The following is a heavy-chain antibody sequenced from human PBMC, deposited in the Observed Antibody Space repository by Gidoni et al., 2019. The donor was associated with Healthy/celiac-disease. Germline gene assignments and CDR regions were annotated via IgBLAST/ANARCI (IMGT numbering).Heavy chain of an antibody. Sequence: EVQLVESGGGLVQPGGSLRLSCAASGFTFSSYWMSWVRQAPGKGLEWVANIKQDGSEKYYVDSVKGRFTISRDNAKNSLYLQMNSLRAEDTAVYYCARLNYDFWSGYWATWGQGTLVTVSS. J-gene: IGHJ4*02. V-gene: IGHV3-7*03. CDR2: IKQDGSEK. D-gene: IGHD3-3*01. CDR1: GFTFSSYW. CDR3: ARLNYDFWSGYWAT.